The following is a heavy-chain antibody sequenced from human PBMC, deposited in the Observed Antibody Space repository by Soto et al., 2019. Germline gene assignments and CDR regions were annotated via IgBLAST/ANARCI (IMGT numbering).Heavy chain of an antibody. V-gene: IGHV4-59*01. CDR3: ARVLRYTYYYDSSGYQGFDY. CDR1: GGSISSYY. Sequence: SETLSLTCTVSGGSISSYYWSWIRQPPGKGLEWIGYIYYSGSTNYNPSLKSRVTISVDTSKNQFSLKLSSVTAADTAVYYCARVLRYTYYYDSSGYQGFDYWGQGTLVTVSS. CDR2: IYYSGST. D-gene: IGHD3-22*01. J-gene: IGHJ4*02.